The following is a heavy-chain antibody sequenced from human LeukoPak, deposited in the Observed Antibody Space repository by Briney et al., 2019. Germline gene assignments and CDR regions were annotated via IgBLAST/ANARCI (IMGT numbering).Heavy chain of an antibody. V-gene: IGHV1-69*13. D-gene: IGHD1-26*01. CDR1: GGTFSSYA. CDR2: IIPIFGTA. CDR3: ARGEVGATPPYYFDY. Sequence: SVKVSCKASGGTFSSYAISWVRQAPGQGLEWMGGIIPIFGTANYAQKFQGRVTITADESTSTAYMELSSLRSEDTAVYYCARGEVGATPPYYFDYWGQGTLVTVSS. J-gene: IGHJ4*02.